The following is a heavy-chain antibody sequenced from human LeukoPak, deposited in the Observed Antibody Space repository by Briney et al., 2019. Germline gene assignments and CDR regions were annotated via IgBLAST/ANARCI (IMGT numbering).Heavy chain of an antibody. V-gene: IGHV4-30-4*08. CDR3: ARTHSGSYYPYYFDY. D-gene: IGHD1-26*01. CDR1: GGSISSGDYY. J-gene: IGHJ4*02. CDR2: IYYSGST. Sequence: SQTLSLTCTVSGGSISSGDYYWSWIRQPPGKGLEWIGYIYYSGSTYYNPSLKSRVTISVDTSKNQFSLKLSSVTAADTAVYYCARTHSGSYYPYYFDYWGQGTLVTVSS.